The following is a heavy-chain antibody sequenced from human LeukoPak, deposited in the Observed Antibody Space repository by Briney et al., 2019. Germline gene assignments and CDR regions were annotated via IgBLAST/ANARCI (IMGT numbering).Heavy chain of an antibody. CDR2: IYTSGST. D-gene: IGHD2-15*01. V-gene: IGHV4-4*07. Sequence: SETLSLTCIVSGGSISRYYWSWIRQPAGKGLEWIGRIYTSGSTNYNPSLKSPVTMSVDTSKNQFSLNLTSVTAADTAVYYCAIGGDFDYWGQGTLVTVSS. J-gene: IGHJ4*02. CDR1: GGSISRYY. CDR3: AIGGDFDY.